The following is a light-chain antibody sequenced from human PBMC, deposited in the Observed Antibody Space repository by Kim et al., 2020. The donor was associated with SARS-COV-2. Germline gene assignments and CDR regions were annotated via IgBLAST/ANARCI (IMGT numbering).Light chain of an antibody. CDR1: SSNIGGNS. CDR2: ETD. Sequence: GQGVNISCSGSSSNIGGNSVSWYQHLPGTAPKLLIYETDQRPSGVPDRMSASKSRTSASLAISGLQSADEADYYCATWDDDLNSVLFGGGTKVTVL. V-gene: IGLV1-44*01. J-gene: IGLJ3*02. CDR3: ATWDDDLNSVL.